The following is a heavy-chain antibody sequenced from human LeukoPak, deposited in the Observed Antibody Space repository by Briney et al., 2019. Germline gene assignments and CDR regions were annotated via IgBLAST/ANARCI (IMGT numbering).Heavy chain of an antibody. V-gene: IGHV3-23*01. CDR1: GFAFSSYA. CDR3: AKYDSSSPGLGYFDY. D-gene: IGHD6-6*01. CDR2: ISGSGGST. Sequence: GGSLRLSCAASGFAFSSYAMSWVRQAPGKGLEWVSAISGSGGSTYYADSVKGRFTISRDNSKNTLYLQMNSLRAEDTAVYYCAKYDSSSPGLGYFDYWGQGTLVTVSS. J-gene: IGHJ4*02.